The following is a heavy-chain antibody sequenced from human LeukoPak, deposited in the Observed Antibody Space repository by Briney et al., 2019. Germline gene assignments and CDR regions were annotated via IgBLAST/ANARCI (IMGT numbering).Heavy chain of an antibody. V-gene: IGHV4-34*01. Sequence: SETLSLTCDVYGGSFSGYYWSWIRQPPGTGLQWIAEINHSGSTSYNPSLRSRVTISLDTSKTQFSLKVTSVTAADTAVYYCAARKQGAVLSYWGQGTLVTVSS. CDR3: AARKQGAVLSY. CDR1: GGSFSGYY. D-gene: IGHD3-16*02. J-gene: IGHJ4*02. CDR2: INHSGST.